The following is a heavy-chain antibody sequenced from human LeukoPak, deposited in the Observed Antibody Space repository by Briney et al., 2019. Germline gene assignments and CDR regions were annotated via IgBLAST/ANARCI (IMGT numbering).Heavy chain of an antibody. J-gene: IGHJ5*02. CDR3: ARDNSVGDNAWWFDP. CDR1: GYTFTSYD. V-gene: IGHV1-8*03. Sequence: ASMKVSCKASGYTFTSYDINWVRQATGQGLEWMGWMNPNSGNTGYAQKFQGRVTITRNTSISTAYMELSSLRSEDTAVYYCARDNSVGDNAWWFDPWGQGTLVTVSS. CDR2: MNPNSGNT. D-gene: IGHD1-26*01.